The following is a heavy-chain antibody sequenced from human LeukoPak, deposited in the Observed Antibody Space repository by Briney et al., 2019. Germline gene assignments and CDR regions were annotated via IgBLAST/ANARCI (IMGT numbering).Heavy chain of an antibody. Sequence: ASVKVSCKASGYTFTGYYMHWVRQAPGQGLEGMGWINPNSGGTNYAQKFQGRVTMTRDTSISTAYMELSRLRSDDTAVYYCATGDVVVVAAAIDYWGQGTLVTVSS. J-gene: IGHJ4*02. CDR2: INPNSGGT. V-gene: IGHV1-2*02. D-gene: IGHD2-15*01. CDR1: GYTFTGYY. CDR3: ATGDVVVVAAAIDY.